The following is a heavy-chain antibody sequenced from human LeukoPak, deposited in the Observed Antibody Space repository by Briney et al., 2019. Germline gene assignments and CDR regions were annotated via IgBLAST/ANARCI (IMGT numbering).Heavy chain of an antibody. V-gene: IGHV1-69*13. Sequence: GASVKVSCKASGYTFTSYGISWVRQAPGQGLEWMGGIIPIFGTANYAQKFQGRVTITADESTSTAYMELSSLRSDDTAVYYCARGPERGYYDSSGYPNFDYWGQGTLVTVSS. CDR3: ARGPERGYYDSSGYPNFDY. J-gene: IGHJ4*02. CDR2: IIPIFGTA. CDR1: GYTFTSYG. D-gene: IGHD3-22*01.